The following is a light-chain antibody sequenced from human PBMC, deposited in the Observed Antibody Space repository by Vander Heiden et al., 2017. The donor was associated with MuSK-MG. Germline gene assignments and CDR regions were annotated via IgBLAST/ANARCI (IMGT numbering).Light chain of an antibody. V-gene: IGLV1-44*01. CDR2: SNN. J-gene: IGLJ2*01. CDR3: AASDDSLNGLVV. CDR1: SSNIGSNT. Sequence: QSVLTQPPSASGTPGQRVTISCSGSSSNIGSNTVNWYQQLPGTAPKLLIYSNNQRPSGGPDRCSCSKSGTSAALAISGLQSEEEADYYCAASDDSLNGLVVFGGGTKLTVL.